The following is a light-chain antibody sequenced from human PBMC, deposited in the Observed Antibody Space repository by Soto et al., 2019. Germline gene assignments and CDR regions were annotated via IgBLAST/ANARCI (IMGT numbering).Light chain of an antibody. CDR3: QQHAHWPLT. Sequence: EIVLTQSPGTLSLSPGERATLSCRASQSVSSSYLAWYQQKPGQAPRLLIYGASARATGIPARFSGSGSGTEFTLTISSLQSEDFAVYYCQQHAHWPLTFGGGTKVEIK. V-gene: IGKV3-15*01. CDR1: QSVSSSY. CDR2: GAS. J-gene: IGKJ4*01.